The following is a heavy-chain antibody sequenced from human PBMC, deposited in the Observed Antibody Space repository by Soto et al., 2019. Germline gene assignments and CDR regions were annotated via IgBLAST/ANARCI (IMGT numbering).Heavy chain of an antibody. CDR3: TRELGYCSSTSCPGFDY. J-gene: IGHJ4*02. CDR2: IRSKAYGGTT. CDR1: GFTFGDYA. D-gene: IGHD2-2*01. V-gene: IGHV3-49*03. Sequence: GGSLRLSCTASGFTFGDYAMSWFRQAPGKGLEWVGFIRSKAYGGTTEYAASVKGRFTISRDDSKSIAYLQMNSLKTEDTAVYYCTRELGYCSSTSCPGFDYWGQGTLVTVSS.